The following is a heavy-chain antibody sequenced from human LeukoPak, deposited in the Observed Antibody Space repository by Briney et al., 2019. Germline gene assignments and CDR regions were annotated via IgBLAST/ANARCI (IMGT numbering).Heavy chain of an antibody. V-gene: IGHV1-2*02. D-gene: IGHD6-19*01. CDR1: GYTFTGYY. CDR3: AREVAVAGGWFDP. Sequence: SVKVSCKASGYTFTGYYMHWVRQAPGQGVEWMGWINPNSGGTNYAQKFQGRVTMTRDTSISTAYMGLSRLRSDDTAVYYCAREVAVAGGWFDPWGQGTLVTVSS. CDR2: INPNSGGT. J-gene: IGHJ5*02.